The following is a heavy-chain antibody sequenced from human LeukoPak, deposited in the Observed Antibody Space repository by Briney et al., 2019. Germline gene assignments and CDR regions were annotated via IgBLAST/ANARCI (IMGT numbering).Heavy chain of an antibody. CDR1: GFSFIDYY. CDR2: MDDSGRII. CDR3: ATGTLGGWHYFDY. V-gene: IGHV3-11*04. Sequence: GSLRLSCAASGFSFIDYYMSWIRQAPGKGLEWVSYMDDSGRIIYYGGSVQGRFTISRDNARNSLFLQMNSLRAEDTAVYYCATGTLGGWHYFDYWGQGTLVTVSS. J-gene: IGHJ4*02. D-gene: IGHD2-15*01.